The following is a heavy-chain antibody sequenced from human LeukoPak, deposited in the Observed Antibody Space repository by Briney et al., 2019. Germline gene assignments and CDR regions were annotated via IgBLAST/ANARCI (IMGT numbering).Heavy chain of an antibody. D-gene: IGHD3-10*01. Sequence: PSETLSLTCTVSGGSISSGDYYWSWTRQPPGKGLEWLGYIYYSGSAYYNPSRKSPVTISVDTSKNQFSLKLSSVTAADTAVYYCARDTPTVRVAVAFSDYWGQGTLVTVSS. CDR3: ARDTPTVRVAVAFSDY. CDR2: IYYSGSA. J-gene: IGHJ4*02. V-gene: IGHV4-30-4*01. CDR1: GGSISSGDYY.